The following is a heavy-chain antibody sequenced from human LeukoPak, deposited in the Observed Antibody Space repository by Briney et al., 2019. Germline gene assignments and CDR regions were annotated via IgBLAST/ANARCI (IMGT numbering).Heavy chain of an antibody. J-gene: IGHJ4*02. D-gene: IGHD3-10*01. CDR1: GGSISPYH. CDR3: ARHLDYYGSGSYEY. V-gene: IGHV4-59*08. CDR2: ISYSGST. Sequence: SETLSLTSAVSGGSISPYHWTWIRQPPGKGLEWIGYISYSGSTNYNPSLKSRVTISIDTSKSQFSLKLSSVTAADTAVYYCARHLDYYGSGSYEYWGQGTLVTVSS.